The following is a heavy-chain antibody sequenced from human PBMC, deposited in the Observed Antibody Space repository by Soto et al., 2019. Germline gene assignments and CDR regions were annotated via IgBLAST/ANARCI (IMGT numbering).Heavy chain of an antibody. Sequence: QVQLQESGPRLVKPSETLSLTCTVSGGSIRSSNYNWIRTRQPPGKGLEWIGSVYYNGNPNDSPSLKSRITISVDTSQIQFAMSLYSVTAADTAVYHSARFADWGSGTDWGQGIPVTVSS. V-gene: IGHV4-39*01. CDR2: VYYNGNP. CDR1: GGSIRSSNYN. J-gene: IGHJ4*02. CDR3: ARFADWGSGTD. D-gene: IGHD3-10*01.